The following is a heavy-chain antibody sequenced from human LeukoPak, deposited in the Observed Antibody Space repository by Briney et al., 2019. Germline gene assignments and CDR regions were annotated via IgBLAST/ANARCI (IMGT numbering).Heavy chain of an antibody. CDR1: EFTFDDYT. D-gene: IGHD5-18*01. CDR3: AKDKRTGGYSYGFRPGYYFDY. V-gene: IGHV3-43*01. J-gene: IGHJ4*02. CDR2: ISWDGGST. Sequence: PGGSLRLSCAASEFTFDDYTMHWVRQAPGKGLEWVSLISWDGGSTYYADSVKGRFTISRDNSKNSLYLQMNSLRTEDTALYYCAKDKRTGGYSYGFRPGYYFDYWGQGTLVTVSS.